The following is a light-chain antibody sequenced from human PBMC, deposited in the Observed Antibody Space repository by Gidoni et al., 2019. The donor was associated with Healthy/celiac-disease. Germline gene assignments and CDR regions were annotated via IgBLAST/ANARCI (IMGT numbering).Light chain of an antibody. CDR3: QSYDSSLSGLV. CDR1: SPNIGAGYD. J-gene: IGLJ2*01. CDR2: GNS. V-gene: IGLV1-40*01. Sequence: QSVLTQPPSVSAAPGQRVTISCTGSSPNIGAGYDVHWYQQLPGTAPKLLIYGNSNRPSGVPDRFSGSKSGTSASLAITGLQAEDEADYYCQSYDSSLSGLVFGGGTKLTVL.